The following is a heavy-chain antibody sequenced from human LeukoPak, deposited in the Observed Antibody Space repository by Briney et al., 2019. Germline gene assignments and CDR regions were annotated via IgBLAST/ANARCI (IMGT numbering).Heavy chain of an antibody. V-gene: IGHV4-4*08. CDR2: IYSGST. Sequence: SETLSLTCTVSGGSISSKYWNWIRQPPGKGLEWIGYIYSGSTNYNPSLKSRVTISVDTSKNQFSLRLTSVTAADTALYYCAKLTCSSTFCPLDYWGQGTLVTVSS. CDR3: AKLTCSSTFCPLDY. CDR1: GGSISSKY. D-gene: IGHD2-2*01. J-gene: IGHJ4*02.